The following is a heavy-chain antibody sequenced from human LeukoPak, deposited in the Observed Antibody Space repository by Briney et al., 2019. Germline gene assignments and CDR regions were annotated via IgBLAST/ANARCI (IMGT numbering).Heavy chain of an antibody. D-gene: IGHD3-3*01. CDR1: GFTFSSYA. V-gene: IGHV3-23*01. J-gene: IGHJ4*02. CDR2: ISGSGGST. Sequence: PGGSLRLSCAASGFTFSSYAMSWVRQAPGKGLEWVSAISGSGGSTYYADSVKGRFTISRDNSKNTLYQQMNSLRAEDTAVYYCAKEVYYDFWSGSYYFDYWGQGTLVTVSS. CDR3: AKEVYYDFWSGSYYFDY.